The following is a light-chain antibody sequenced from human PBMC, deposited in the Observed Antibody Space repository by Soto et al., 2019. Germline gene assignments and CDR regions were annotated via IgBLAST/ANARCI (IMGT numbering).Light chain of an antibody. V-gene: IGKV3-15*01. CDR1: QTVSTN. Sequence: ETVMTQSPATLSVSPGERATLSCRASQTVSTNLAWYQQKPGQAPRLLIYSASTRATGIPARFSGSGSVTEFTLTISSLQSEDFAVYFCQQYNNWPPITFGQGTRLEIK. J-gene: IGKJ5*01. CDR3: QQYNNWPPIT. CDR2: SAS.